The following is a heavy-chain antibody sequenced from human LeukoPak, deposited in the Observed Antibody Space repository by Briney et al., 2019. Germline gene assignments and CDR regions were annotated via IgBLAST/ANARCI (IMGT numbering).Heavy chain of an antibody. J-gene: IGHJ4*02. D-gene: IGHD2-21*02. CDR2: ISDRGST. CDR3: ARQPYLNCGGDCYSYYFDY. V-gene: IGHV4-59*08. Sequence: SETLSLTCTVSGGSISSYYWSWIRQPPGKGLEWIGYISDRGSTNYNPSLKSRVTISVDTSKNQFSLKLSSVTAADTAVYYCARQPYLNCGGDCYSYYFDYWGQGTLVTVSS. CDR1: GGSISSYY.